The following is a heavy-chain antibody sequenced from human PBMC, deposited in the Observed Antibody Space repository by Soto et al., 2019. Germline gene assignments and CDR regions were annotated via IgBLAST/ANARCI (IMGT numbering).Heavy chain of an antibody. D-gene: IGHD3-9*01. CDR2: IYWDDDK. J-gene: IGHJ4*02. Sequence: QITLKESGPTLVKPTQTLTLTCTFSGFSLSTSGVGVGWIRQPPGKALEWLALIYWDDDKRYCPSLKSRLTITKDTSKNQVVLTMPNMDPVDTATYYCAHSIVYFGWLLDPPGYWGQGTLVTVSS. CDR1: GFSLSTSGVG. CDR3: AHSIVYFGWLLDPPGY. V-gene: IGHV2-5*02.